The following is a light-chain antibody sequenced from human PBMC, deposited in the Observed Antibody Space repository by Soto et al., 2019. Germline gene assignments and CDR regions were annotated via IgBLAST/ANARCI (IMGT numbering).Light chain of an antibody. V-gene: IGLV2-11*01. CDR1: RSDVGGYKY. Sequence: QSALTQPRSVSGSPGQSVTISCTGTRSDVGGYKYVSWYQHHPGKAPKVMIYDVSKRPSGVPDRFSGSKSGNTASLTISGLQAEDEADYYCNSYTTSSTLVVFGGGTKLTVL. J-gene: IGLJ2*01. CDR2: DVS. CDR3: NSYTTSSTLVV.